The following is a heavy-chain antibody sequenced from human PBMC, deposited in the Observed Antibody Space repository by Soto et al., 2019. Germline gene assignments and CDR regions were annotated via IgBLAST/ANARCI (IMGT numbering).Heavy chain of an antibody. D-gene: IGHD2-2*01. Sequence: QVQLVQSGAEVKKPGASVKVSCKASGYTFTSYGISWVRQAPGQGLEWMGWISAYNGNTNYAQQLQGRVTMTTDTSTSTAYMELRSLRSDDTAVYYCARDLGGLYIVVVPAAAFDYWGQGTLVTVSS. J-gene: IGHJ4*02. CDR1: GYTFTSYG. V-gene: IGHV1-18*01. CDR2: ISAYNGNT. CDR3: ARDLGGLYIVVVPAAAFDY.